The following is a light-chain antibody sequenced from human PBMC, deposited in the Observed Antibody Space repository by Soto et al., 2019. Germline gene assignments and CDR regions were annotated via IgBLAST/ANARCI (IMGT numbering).Light chain of an antibody. CDR3: QQYGNVPRT. CDR1: QTINRSF. J-gene: IGKJ1*01. Sequence: EIVLTHSPGTLSLSPGERATLSCRASQTINRSFLAWYQHKPGQAPRLLIYGASSRATGIPDRFSGSGSGTDFILSISRLEPEDFAVYYCQQYGNVPRTFGQGTKVDIK. CDR2: GAS. V-gene: IGKV3-20*01.